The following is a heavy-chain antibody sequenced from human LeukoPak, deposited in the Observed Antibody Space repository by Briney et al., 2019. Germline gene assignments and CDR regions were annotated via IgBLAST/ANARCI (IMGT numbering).Heavy chain of an antibody. CDR3: ARDYAVAGIGWFDP. Sequence: PSETLSLTCTVSGGSISSYYWGWIRQPPGKGLEWIASIYDSVSTYYNPSLKSRVTISVDTSKNQFSLKLSSVTAADTAVYYCARDYAVAGIGWFDPWGQGTLVTVTS. CDR1: GGSISSYY. J-gene: IGHJ5*02. CDR2: IYDSVST. V-gene: IGHV4-39*07. D-gene: IGHD6-19*01.